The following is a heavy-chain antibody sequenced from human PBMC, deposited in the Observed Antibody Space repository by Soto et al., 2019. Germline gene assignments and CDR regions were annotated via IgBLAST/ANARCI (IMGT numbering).Heavy chain of an antibody. CDR2: IRSKAYGGTT. D-gene: IGHD6-19*01. CDR3: TRPNSSGWYGSAFDI. V-gene: IGHV3-49*03. Sequence: SWFRQAPGKGLERVGFIRSKAYGGTTEYAASVKGRFTISRDDSKSIAYLQMNSLKTEDTAVYYCTRPNSSGWYGSAFDIWGQGTMVTVSS. J-gene: IGHJ3*02.